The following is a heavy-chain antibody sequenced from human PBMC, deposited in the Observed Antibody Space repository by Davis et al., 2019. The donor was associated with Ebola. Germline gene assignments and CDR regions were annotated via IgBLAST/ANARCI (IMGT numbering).Heavy chain of an antibody. V-gene: IGHV3-7*01. CDR1: GFTFSSYW. CDR3: ARDIGPAAILYYYYYMDV. D-gene: IGHD2-2*01. J-gene: IGHJ6*03. CDR2: IKQDGSEK. Sequence: GESLKISCAASGFTFSSYWMSWVRQAPGKGLEWVANIKQDGSEKYYVDSVKGRFTISRDNAKNSLYLQMNSLRDEDTAVYYCARDIGPAAILYYYYYMDVWGKGTTVTVSS.